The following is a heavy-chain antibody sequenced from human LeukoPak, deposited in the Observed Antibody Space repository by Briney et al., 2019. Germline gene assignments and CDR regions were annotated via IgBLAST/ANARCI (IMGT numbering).Heavy chain of an antibody. CDR2: IYHSGST. J-gene: IGHJ4*02. CDR1: GGSISSSNW. CDR3: ARGTLYRGWSYYLDF. Sequence: SETLSLTCAVSGGSISSSNWWSWVRQPPGKGLEWIGEIYHSGSTNYNPSLKSRVTISVDKSKNQLSLKLSSVTAADTAMYYCARGTLYRGWSYYLDFWGQGSQVTVSS. V-gene: IGHV4-4*02. D-gene: IGHD6-19*01.